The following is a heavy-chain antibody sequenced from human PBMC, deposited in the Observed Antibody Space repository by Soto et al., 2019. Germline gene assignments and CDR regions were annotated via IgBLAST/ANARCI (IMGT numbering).Heavy chain of an antibody. Sequence: QVQLVESGGGVVQPGRSLRLSCAASGFTFSSYGMHWVRQAPGKGLEWVAVISYDGSNKYYADSVKGRFTISRDNSKNTLYLQMNSLRAEDTAVYYCAKEKGNYYGSGSYRPYYYYGMDVWGQGTTVTVSS. CDR3: AKEKGNYYGSGSYRPYYYYGMDV. J-gene: IGHJ6*02. D-gene: IGHD3-10*01. CDR1: GFTFSSYG. CDR2: ISYDGSNK. V-gene: IGHV3-30*18.